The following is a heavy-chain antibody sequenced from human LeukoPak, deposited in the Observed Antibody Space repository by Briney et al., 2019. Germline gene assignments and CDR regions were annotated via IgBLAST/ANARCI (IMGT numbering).Heavy chain of an antibody. CDR2: ISGSGGST. CDR1: GFTFSSYA. CDR3: AKLPFLEWFNDFDY. D-gene: IGHD3-3*02. V-gene: IGHV3-23*01. Sequence: PGGSLRLSCAASGFTFSSYAMSWVRQAPGKGLEWVSVISGSGGSTYYADSVKGRFTISRGNSKNTLYLQMNSLRAEDTAVYYCAKLPFLEWFNDFDYWGQGTLVTVSS. J-gene: IGHJ4*02.